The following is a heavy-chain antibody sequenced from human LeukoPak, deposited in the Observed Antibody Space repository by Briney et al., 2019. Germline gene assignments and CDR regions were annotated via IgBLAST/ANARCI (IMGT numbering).Heavy chain of an antibody. Sequence: GGSLRLSCAASGFTFSSYAMTWVRQAPGKGLEWVANIKEDGSEKYYVDSVKGRFTISRDNAKNSLYLQMNSLRVKDTAVYYCARGGFSSSWYISRDYWGQGTLVTVSS. V-gene: IGHV3-7*01. CDR2: IKEDGSEK. J-gene: IGHJ4*02. CDR1: GFTFSSYA. D-gene: IGHD6-13*01. CDR3: ARGGFSSSWYISRDY.